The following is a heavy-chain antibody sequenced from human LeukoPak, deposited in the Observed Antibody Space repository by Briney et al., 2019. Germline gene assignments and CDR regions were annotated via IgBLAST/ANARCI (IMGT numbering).Heavy chain of an antibody. CDR2: IGSSSGTI. CDR1: GFTFSSLS. D-gene: IGHD3-10*01. J-gene: IGHJ5*02. V-gene: IGHV3-48*02. Sequence: PGRSLRLSCAASGFTFSSLSMNWVRQAPGKGLEWVAYIGSSSGTIIYADSVKGRSTISRDNAKNSLYLQMNSLRDEDTAVYYCARGPRGADNWFDPWGQGTLVTVSS. CDR3: ARGPRGADNWFDP.